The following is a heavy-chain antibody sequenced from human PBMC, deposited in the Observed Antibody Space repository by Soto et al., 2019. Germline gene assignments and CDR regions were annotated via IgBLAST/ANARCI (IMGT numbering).Heavy chain of an antibody. CDR3: ARDSFTYCSGGSCYYYYYGMDV. Sequence: PGGSLRLSCAASGFTFSSYGMHWVRQAPGKGLEWVAVIWYDGSNKYYADSVKGRFTISRDNSKNTLYLQMNSLRAEDTAVYYCARDSFTYCSGGSCYYYYYGMDVWGQGTTVTVSS. CDR1: GFTFSSYG. J-gene: IGHJ6*02. V-gene: IGHV3-33*01. D-gene: IGHD2-15*01. CDR2: IWYDGSNK.